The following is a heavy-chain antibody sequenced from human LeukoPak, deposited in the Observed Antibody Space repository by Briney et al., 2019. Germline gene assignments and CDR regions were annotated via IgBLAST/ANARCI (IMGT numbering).Heavy chain of an antibody. CDR1: GGSVSSGSYY. D-gene: IGHD6-13*01. V-gene: IGHV4-61*01. CDR3: ARDPRGSSWFDY. Sequence: SETLSLTCTVSGGSVSSGSYYWSWIRQPPGKGLEWIGYIYYSGNTNYNPSLKSRVTISVDTSKNQFSLKLSSVTAADTAVYYCARDPRGSSWFDYWGQGTLVTVSS. J-gene: IGHJ4*02. CDR2: IYYSGNT.